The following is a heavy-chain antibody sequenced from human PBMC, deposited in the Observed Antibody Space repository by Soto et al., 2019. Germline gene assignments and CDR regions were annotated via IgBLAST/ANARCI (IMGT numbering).Heavy chain of an antibody. CDR2: ISSSSSYI. D-gene: IGHD3-22*01. V-gene: IGHV3-21*01. J-gene: IGHJ3*02. Sequence: WGSLRLSCSASGFTFSSYSMNWFRQAPGKGLEWVSSISSSSSYIYYADSVKGRFTISRDNAKNSLYLQMNSLRAEDTAVYYCARSYYYDSSGNYYGAFDIWGQGTMVTVSS. CDR1: GFTFSSYS. CDR3: ARSYYYDSSGNYYGAFDI.